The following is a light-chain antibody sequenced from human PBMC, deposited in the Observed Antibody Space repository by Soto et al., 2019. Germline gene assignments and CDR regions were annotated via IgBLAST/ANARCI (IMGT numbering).Light chain of an antibody. CDR3: QQYNSLFWT. CDR2: KTS. CDR1: QHISGW. Sequence: DVQMTQSPSTLSASVGDRVTITCRASQHISGWLAWYQQKLGKAPELLIYKTSNLQTGVPSRFSGSAFGTEFTLTISSLQPDDSATYYCQQYNSLFWTFGQGTRVQIK. J-gene: IGKJ1*01. V-gene: IGKV1-5*03.